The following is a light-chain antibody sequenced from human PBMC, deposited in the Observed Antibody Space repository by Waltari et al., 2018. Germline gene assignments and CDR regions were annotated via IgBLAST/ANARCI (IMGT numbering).Light chain of an antibody. CDR3: QHYVSLPAT. J-gene: IGKJ1*01. V-gene: IGKV3-20*01. CDR1: QSIGKY. CDR2: HAS. Sequence: EIVLTQSPDTLSFSPGERATLSCRASQSIGKYLAWYQQKPGQAPRLLIYHASRRSTGIPDRFSGSGFGTDFSLTISRLEPEDFAVYYCQHYVSLPATFGQGTKLDIK.